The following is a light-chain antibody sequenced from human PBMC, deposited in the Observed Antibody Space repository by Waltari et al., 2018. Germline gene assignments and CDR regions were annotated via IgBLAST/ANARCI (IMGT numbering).Light chain of an antibody. CDR3: QQLNSYPYT. CDR2: AAS. J-gene: IGKJ2*01. Sequence: DIQLTQSPSFLSVSLGDRVTINCRASQGINSYLAWYQQKPGKAPKVLIYAASVLESGVPSRFSGSESGTEFTLTIRSLQPEDFGTYYCQQLNSYPYTFGQGTRLEI. V-gene: IGKV1-9*01. CDR1: QGINSY.